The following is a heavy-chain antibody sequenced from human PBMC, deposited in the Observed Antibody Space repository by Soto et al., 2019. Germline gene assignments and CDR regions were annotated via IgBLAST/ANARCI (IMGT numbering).Heavy chain of an antibody. CDR2: ISYDGSNK. Sequence: GGSLRLSCAASGFTFSSYSIHWVRQAPGKGLEWVAVISYDGSNKYYADSVKGRFAISRDNSKKTLYLQMNSLRAEDTAVYYCARDFTQVGPLDFWGPGTLVTVFS. V-gene: IGHV3-30*09. CDR1: GFTFSSYS. J-gene: IGHJ4*02. D-gene: IGHD1-26*01. CDR3: ARDFTQVGPLDF.